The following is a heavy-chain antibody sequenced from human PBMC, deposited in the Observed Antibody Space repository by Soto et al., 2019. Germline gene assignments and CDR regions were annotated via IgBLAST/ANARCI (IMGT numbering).Heavy chain of an antibody. D-gene: IGHD6-19*01. J-gene: IGHJ4*02. CDR3: ARGPVAGSDF. CDR2: ISPYSGET. CDR1: GYTFTSYG. Sequence: ASVKVSCKASGYTFTSYGIVWLRQAPGQGLEWMGWISPYSGETRYAEKFQDRVTLTTDTSTKTAYMDLRNLKSDDTAVYWCARGPVAGSDFWGQGTMVTVSS. V-gene: IGHV1-18*04.